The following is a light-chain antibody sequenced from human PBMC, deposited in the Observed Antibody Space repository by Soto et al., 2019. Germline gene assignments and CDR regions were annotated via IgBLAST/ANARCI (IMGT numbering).Light chain of an antibody. CDR3: QQYGSSPWT. Sequence: EIVLTQSPGILSLSPGERATLSCRASLSVTSNYLAWYQQKPGQAPRLLIYGASSRATGIPDRFSGSGSGTDFTLTISRLEPEDFAVYYCQQYGSSPWTFGQGTKVDIK. J-gene: IGKJ1*01. CDR1: LSVTSNY. CDR2: GAS. V-gene: IGKV3-20*01.